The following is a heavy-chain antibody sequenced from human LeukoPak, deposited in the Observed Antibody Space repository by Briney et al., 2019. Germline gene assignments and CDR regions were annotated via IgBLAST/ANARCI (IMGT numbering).Heavy chain of an antibody. D-gene: IGHD6-13*01. CDR1: GGSFSGPY. CDR3: ARAQQLANFDY. Sequence: PSETLSLTCAVYGGSFSGPYWSWIRQPPGKGLEWIGEINHTGRTYYKPSLKSRVTISVDTSKSQFSLKLSSVTAADTAVYYCARAQQLANFDYWGQGTLVTVSS. V-gene: IGHV4-34*01. CDR2: INHTGRT. J-gene: IGHJ4*02.